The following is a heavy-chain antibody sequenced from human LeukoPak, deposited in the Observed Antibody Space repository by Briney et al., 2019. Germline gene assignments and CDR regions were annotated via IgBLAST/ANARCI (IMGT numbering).Heavy chain of an antibody. V-gene: IGHV3-74*01. CDR2: INSDGSST. CDR1: GFTFSSYW. D-gene: IGHD6-19*01. CDR3: ARVTSSGFYDAFDI. J-gene: IGHJ3*02. Sequence: QPGGSLRLSCAASGFTFSSYWMHWVRQAPGKGLVWVSRINSDGSSTSYADSVKGRFTISRDNAKNTLYLQMNSLRAEDTAAYYCARVTSSGFYDAFDIWGQGTMVTVSS.